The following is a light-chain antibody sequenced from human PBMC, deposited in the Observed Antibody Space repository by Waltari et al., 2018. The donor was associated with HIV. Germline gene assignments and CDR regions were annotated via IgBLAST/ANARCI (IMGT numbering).Light chain of an antibody. CDR2: GAS. V-gene: IGKV3-15*01. Sequence: LVMTQSPGTLSLSPGERATLSCRASQGVSIHAAWLQQKAGQAPRLLIYGASIRATDIPARFSGTGSGTDFTLTISGLQSEDSAIYYCQQYNDWPWTFGPGTQVEIQ. J-gene: IGKJ1*01. CDR1: QGVSIH. CDR3: QQYNDWPWT.